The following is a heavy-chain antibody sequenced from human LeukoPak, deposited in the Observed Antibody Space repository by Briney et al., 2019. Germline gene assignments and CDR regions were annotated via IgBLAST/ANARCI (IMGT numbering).Heavy chain of an antibody. CDR3: ARGLYYDFWSAYDAFDI. D-gene: IGHD3-3*01. CDR2: IYYSGST. Sequence: SETLSLTCTVSGGSISSYYWSWIRQPPGKGLEWIGYIYYSGSTNYNPSLKSRVTISVDKSKNQFSLKLSSVTAADTAVYYCARGLYYDFWSAYDAFDIWGQGTMVTVSS. CDR1: GGSISSYY. V-gene: IGHV4-59*12. J-gene: IGHJ3*02.